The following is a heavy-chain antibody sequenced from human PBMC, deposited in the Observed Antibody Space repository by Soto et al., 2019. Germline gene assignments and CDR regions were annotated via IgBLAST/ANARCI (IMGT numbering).Heavy chain of an antibody. D-gene: IGHD1-26*01. CDR1: GYTFTGYY. CDR3: ARERAGYVGATYAPFDY. V-gene: IGHV1-69*01. CDR2: IIPIFGTA. J-gene: IGHJ4*02. Sequence: QVQLVQSGAEVKKPGASVKVSCKASGYTFTGYYMHWVRQAPGQGLEWMGWIIPIFGTANYAQKFQGRVTITADESTSTAYMELSSLRSEDTAVYYCARERAGYVGATYAPFDYWGQGTLVTVSS.